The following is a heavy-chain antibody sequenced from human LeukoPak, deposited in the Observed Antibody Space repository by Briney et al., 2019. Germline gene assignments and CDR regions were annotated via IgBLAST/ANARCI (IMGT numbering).Heavy chain of an antibody. V-gene: IGHV1-69*13. CDR1: GGTFGSYA. CDR3: ARGLRLGELSLDFDY. CDR2: IIPIFGTA. J-gene: IGHJ4*02. Sequence: SVKVSCRASGGTFGSYAISWVRQAPGQGLEWMGGIIPIFGTANYAQKFQGRVTITADESTSTAYMELSSLRSEDTAVYYRARGLRLGELSLDFDYWGQGTLVTVSS. D-gene: IGHD3-16*02.